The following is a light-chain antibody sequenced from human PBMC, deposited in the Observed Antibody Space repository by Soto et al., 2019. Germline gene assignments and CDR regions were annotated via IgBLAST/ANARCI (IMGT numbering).Light chain of an antibody. CDR1: SSDVGGYNS. CDR3: SSYTTSSTRLYG. V-gene: IGLV2-14*01. CDR2: EVS. Sequence: QSVLTQPASVSGSPGQSITISCTGTSSDVGGYNSVSWYQQHPGKDPKLMIYEVSNRPSGVSNCVSGYKSGNTASLTISGLQAEDEADYYCSSYTTSSTRLYGFGTGTKLTVL. J-gene: IGLJ1*01.